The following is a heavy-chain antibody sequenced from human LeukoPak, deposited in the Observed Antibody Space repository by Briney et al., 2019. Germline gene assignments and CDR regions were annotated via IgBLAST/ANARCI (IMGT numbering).Heavy chain of an antibody. CDR1: GFTLSTYS. CDR2: MSSRSGII. D-gene: IGHD5-24*01. V-gene: IGHV3-48*04. CDR3: AGGLLEAQGWLQWLGTVYSMDV. J-gene: IGHJ6*02. Sequence: QPGGSLRLSCTVSGFTLSTYSLNWIRQSPGKGLEWISYMSSRSGIIYYADSVKGRFTISRDNARNSLYLQMNSLRVDDTAVYYCAGGLLEAQGWLQWLGTVYSMDVWGQGTPVTVSS.